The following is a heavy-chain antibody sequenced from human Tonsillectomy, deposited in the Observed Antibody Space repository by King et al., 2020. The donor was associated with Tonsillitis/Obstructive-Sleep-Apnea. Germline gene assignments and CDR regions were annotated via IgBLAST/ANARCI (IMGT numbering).Heavy chain of an antibody. D-gene: IGHD3-3*01. V-gene: IGHV3-23*04. CDR1: EFTFSSYA. Sequence: EVQLVESGGGLVQPGGSLRLSCAASEFTFSSYAMSWVRQAPGKGLEWVSAISGSGGSTYYADSVKGRFTISRDNSKNTLYLQMNSLRAEDTAVYYCGTIPIGDDFWSGYFPYVTASDYWGQGTLVTVSS. CDR2: ISGSGGST. J-gene: IGHJ4*02. CDR3: GTIPIGDDFWSGYFPYVTASDY.